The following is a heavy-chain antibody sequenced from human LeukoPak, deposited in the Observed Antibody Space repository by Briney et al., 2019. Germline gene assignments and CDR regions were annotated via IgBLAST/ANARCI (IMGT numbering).Heavy chain of an antibody. Sequence: PGGSLRLSCAAPDFTFSDYVMHWVRPTPHRRLGWVAFIRFDGGNAIYGDSEKGRFTISRDDSKDTLYLQMNSLSAEDTAVYFCAKAGYSTSWYYLDFWGQGTLVTVSS. V-gene: IGHV3-30*02. CDR3: AKAGYSTSWYYLDF. CDR2: IRFDGGNA. J-gene: IGHJ4*02. CDR1: DFTFSDYV. D-gene: IGHD6-13*01.